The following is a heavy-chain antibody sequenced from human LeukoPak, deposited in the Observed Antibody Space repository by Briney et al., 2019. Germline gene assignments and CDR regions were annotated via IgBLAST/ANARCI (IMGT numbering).Heavy chain of an antibody. J-gene: IGHJ4*02. Sequence: GGSLGLSCAVSGITLSHYGMSWVRQAPGRGLEWVPGISGSAGGTIYAASVKGRFTISRDNPKNTLYLQMNSLRAEDTAVYFCAKRGIVIRAVIIVGFHKEAYYFDDWGQGALVTVSS. D-gene: IGHD3-10*01. CDR3: AKRGIVIRAVIIVGFHKEAYYFDD. V-gene: IGHV3-23*01. CDR1: GITLSHYG. CDR2: ISGSAGGT.